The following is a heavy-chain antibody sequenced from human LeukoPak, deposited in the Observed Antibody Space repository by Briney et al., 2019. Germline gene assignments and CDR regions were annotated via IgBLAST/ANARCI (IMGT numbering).Heavy chain of an antibody. Sequence: ASVKVSCKASGYTFTSYYMHWLRQAPGQGLEWMGIINPSGGSTSYAQKFQGRVTMTRDTSTSTVYMELSSLRSEDTAVYYCARELGPRPRPRNSYGFVGDYWGQGTLVTVSS. D-gene: IGHD5-18*01. CDR1: GYTFTSYY. V-gene: IGHV1-46*01. CDR3: ARELGPRPRPRNSYGFVGDY. CDR2: INPSGGST. J-gene: IGHJ4*02.